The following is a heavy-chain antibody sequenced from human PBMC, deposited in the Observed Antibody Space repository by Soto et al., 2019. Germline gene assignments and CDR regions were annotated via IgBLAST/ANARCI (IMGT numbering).Heavy chain of an antibody. V-gene: IGHV3-30-3*01. CDR2: ISYDGSNE. CDR3: AKMTRGSGHYYMDV. D-gene: IGHD3-10*01. CDR1: GFTFSSYA. J-gene: IGHJ6*03. Sequence: GGSLRLSCAASGFTFSSYAMHWVRQAPGKGLEWVAVISYDGSNEYYADSVKGRFTISRDNSKNTLYLQMNSLRAEDTAVYYCAKMTRGSGHYYMDVWGKGTTVNVSS.